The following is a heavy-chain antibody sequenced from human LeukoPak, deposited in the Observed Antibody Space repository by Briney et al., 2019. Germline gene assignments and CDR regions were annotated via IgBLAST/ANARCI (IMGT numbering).Heavy chain of an antibody. CDR2: VYSSGHT. CDR3: ARHPFSDGFDI. Sequence: SETLSLTCTVSGGSISTYYWSWIRQPPGKGLEWIAYVYSSGHTNYNPSLKGRVTISVDTSKNQFSLKVNSVTAADTAVYYCARHPFSDGFDIWGQGTMVTVSS. J-gene: IGHJ3*02. V-gene: IGHV4-59*08. CDR1: GGSISTYY.